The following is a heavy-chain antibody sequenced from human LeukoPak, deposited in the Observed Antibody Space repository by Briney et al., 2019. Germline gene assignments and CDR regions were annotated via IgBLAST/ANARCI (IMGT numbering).Heavy chain of an antibody. J-gene: IGHJ4*02. CDR3: ARENSSSLGYFDY. CDR1: GFTFSSYS. V-gene: IGHV3-48*01. Sequence: GGSLRLSCAASGFTFSSYSMNWVRQAPGKGLEWVSYISSSSSTIYYADSVKGRFTISRDNAKNSLYLQMNSLRAEDTAVYYCARENSSSLGYFDYWGRGTLVTVSS. CDR2: ISSSSSTI. D-gene: IGHD6-13*01.